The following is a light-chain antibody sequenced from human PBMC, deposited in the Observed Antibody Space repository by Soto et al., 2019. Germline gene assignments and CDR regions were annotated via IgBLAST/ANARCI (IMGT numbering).Light chain of an antibody. CDR3: CSFAGRITSVV. V-gene: IGLV2-23*01. CDR2: GGT. Sequence: QSALTQPASVSGSLGQSITISCTGASSDVGSYDLVSWFQQHPGKAPKLIIYGGTKRPSGVSNRFSGSKSGNTASLTISGLQAEDEANYSCCSFAGRITSVVFGGGTKVTVL. CDR1: SSDVGSYDL. J-gene: IGLJ2*01.